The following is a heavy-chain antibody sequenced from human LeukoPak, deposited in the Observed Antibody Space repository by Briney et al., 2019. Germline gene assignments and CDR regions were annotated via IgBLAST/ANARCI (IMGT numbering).Heavy chain of an antibody. Sequence: GGSLRLSCAASGFTFSGSAMYWVRQASGKGLEWVGRIRSKANSYATAYAASVKGRFTISRDDSKNTAYLQMNSLKTEDTAVYYCTRHLVYDFWSGDNWFDPWGQGTLVTVSS. CDR2: IRSKANSYAT. CDR3: TRHLVYDFWSGDNWFDP. CDR1: GFTFSGSA. V-gene: IGHV3-73*01. J-gene: IGHJ5*02. D-gene: IGHD3-3*01.